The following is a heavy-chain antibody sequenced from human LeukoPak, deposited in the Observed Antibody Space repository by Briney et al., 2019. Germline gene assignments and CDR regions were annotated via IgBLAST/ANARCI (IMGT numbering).Heavy chain of an antibody. CDR2: IYYSGST. V-gene: IGHV4-30-4*08. CDR1: GGSISGGDYY. CDR3: ARYQSRLRFLEWLSNFDY. Sequence: SQTLSLTCTVSGGSISGGDYYWSWIRQPPGKGLEWIGYIYYSGSTYYNPSLKSRVTIPVDTSKNQFSLKLSSVTAADTAVYYCARYQSRLRFLEWLSNFDYWGQGSLVTVSS. D-gene: IGHD3-3*01. J-gene: IGHJ4*02.